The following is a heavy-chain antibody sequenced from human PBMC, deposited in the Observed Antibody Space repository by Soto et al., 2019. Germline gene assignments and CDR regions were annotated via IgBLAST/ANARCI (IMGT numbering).Heavy chain of an antibody. V-gene: IGHV4-30-4*01. Sequence: QVQLQESGPGLVKPSQTLSVTCTVSGDSITSNPYYWSWVRQLPGRGLEWIGYIYFRGNSYYNPSLKSRVTISLDRSKNQFSLELNSVTAADTAVYYCARSGGSNSWYGVFDFWGQGTLVNVSS. J-gene: IGHJ4*02. D-gene: IGHD2-15*01. CDR3: ARSGGSNSWYGVFDF. CDR1: GDSITSNPYY. CDR2: IYFRGNS.